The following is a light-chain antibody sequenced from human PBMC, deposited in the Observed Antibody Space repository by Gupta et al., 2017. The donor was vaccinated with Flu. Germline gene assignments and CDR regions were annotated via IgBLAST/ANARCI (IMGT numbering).Light chain of an antibody. CDR2: EVT. CDR3: SSHAGRITWV. CDR1: TNDVGSYNR. Sequence: SAPTQPRSVSGSPGQSVTISCTGTTNDVGSYNRVSWYEQRPGKAPKLILYEVTKRPPGVPDRFSGSKSGNTASLTISGLQADDEADYYCSSHAGRITWVFGTGTTVTVL. J-gene: IGLJ1*01. V-gene: IGLV2-11*01.